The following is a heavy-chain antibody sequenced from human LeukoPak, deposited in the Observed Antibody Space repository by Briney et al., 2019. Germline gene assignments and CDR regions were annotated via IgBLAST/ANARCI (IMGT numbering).Heavy chain of an antibody. CDR3: ARPRNDILSGFHYYYGLDV. CDR1: GFTFSSYW. Sequence: GSLRLSCAASGFTFSSYWMHWVRQAPGQGLVWVSRINSDGRSTSYADSVKGRFTISRDNAKNTLYLQMNSLRAEDTAVYYCARPRNDILSGFHYYYGLDVWGQGTTVTVSS. V-gene: IGHV3-74*01. D-gene: IGHD3-9*01. J-gene: IGHJ6*02. CDR2: INSDGRST.